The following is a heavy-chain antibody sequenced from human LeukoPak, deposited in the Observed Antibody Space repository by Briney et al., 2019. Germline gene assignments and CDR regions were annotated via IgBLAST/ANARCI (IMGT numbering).Heavy chain of an antibody. V-gene: IGHV1-24*01. CDR2: FDPEDGET. CDR3: ATLFGNNAAAGNGNHWFDP. D-gene: IGHD6-13*01. Sequence: ASVKVSCKVSGYTLTELSMHWVRQAPGKGLEWMGGFDPEDGETIYAQKFQGRVTMTEDTSTDTAYMELSSLRSEDTAVHYCATLFGNNAAAGNGNHWFDPWGQGTLVTVSS. J-gene: IGHJ5*02. CDR1: GYTLTELS.